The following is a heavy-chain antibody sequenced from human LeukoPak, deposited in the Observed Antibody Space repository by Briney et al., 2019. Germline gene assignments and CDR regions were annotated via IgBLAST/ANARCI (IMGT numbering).Heavy chain of an antibody. Sequence: PSETLSLTCAVYGGSFSGYYWSWIRQPPGKGLEWIGEINHSGSTNYNPSLKSRVTISVDTSKNQFSLKLSSVTAADTAVYYCARQGNYYDSSGYEDYWGQGTLVTVSS. CDR3: ARQGNYYDSSGYEDY. V-gene: IGHV4-34*01. D-gene: IGHD3-22*01. J-gene: IGHJ4*02. CDR1: GGSFSGYY. CDR2: INHSGST.